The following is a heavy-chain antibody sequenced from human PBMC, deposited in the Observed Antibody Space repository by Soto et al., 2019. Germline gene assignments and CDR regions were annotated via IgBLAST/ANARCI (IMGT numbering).Heavy chain of an antibody. CDR3: ARDGYYDTNGYFQYWFDP. CDR1: GFTFSVYS. J-gene: IGHJ5*02. Sequence: GGSLRLSCAASGFTFSVYSMNWVRQAPGGGLEWIAYISSTSGTIYYADSVKGRFTISRDNAENSLFLQMDALRDEDTAVYYCARDGYYDTNGYFQYWFDPWGQGTLVTVSS. CDR2: ISSTSGTI. V-gene: IGHV3-48*02. D-gene: IGHD3-22*01.